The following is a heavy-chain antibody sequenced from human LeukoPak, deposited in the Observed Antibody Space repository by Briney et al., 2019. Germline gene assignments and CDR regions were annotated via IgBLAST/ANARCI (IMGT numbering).Heavy chain of an antibody. D-gene: IGHD2-15*01. V-gene: IGHV1-46*01. J-gene: IGHJ3*02. Sequence: ASVKVSCKASGYTFTSYYMHWVRQAPGQGLEWMGIINPSGGSTSYAQKFQGRVTMTRDTSTSTVYMELSSLRSEDTAVYYCATRWSQDIVVVVAAENDAFDIWGQGTMVTVSS. CDR2: INPSGGST. CDR3: ATRWSQDIVVVVAAENDAFDI. CDR1: GYTFTSYY.